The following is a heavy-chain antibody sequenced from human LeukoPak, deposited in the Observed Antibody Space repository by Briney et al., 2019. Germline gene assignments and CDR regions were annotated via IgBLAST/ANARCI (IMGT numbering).Heavy chain of an antibody. Sequence: GTSLRLSCVASGFTLTNYAMSWVRQAPGKGLEWVSAITGSDGSSYYADSVKGRFTISRDNSKYTLYLQVNSMRAEDTAVYYCAKWGDYDILTGYYVPDYWGQGTLVTVSS. V-gene: IGHV3-23*01. D-gene: IGHD3-9*01. CDR1: GFTLTNYA. CDR2: ITGSDGSS. J-gene: IGHJ4*02. CDR3: AKWGDYDILTGYYVPDY.